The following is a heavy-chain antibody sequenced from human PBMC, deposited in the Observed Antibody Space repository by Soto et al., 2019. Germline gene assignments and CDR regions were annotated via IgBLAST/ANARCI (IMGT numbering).Heavy chain of an antibody. Sequence: PGGSLRLSCAASGFTFSSYGMHWVRQAPGKGLEWVAVISYDGSNKYYADSVKGRFTISRDNSKNTLYLQMNSLRAEGTAVYYCAKMEWLDEGDYWGQGTLVTVSS. CDR2: ISYDGSNK. CDR3: AKMEWLDEGDY. J-gene: IGHJ4*02. D-gene: IGHD6-19*01. V-gene: IGHV3-30*18. CDR1: GFTFSSYG.